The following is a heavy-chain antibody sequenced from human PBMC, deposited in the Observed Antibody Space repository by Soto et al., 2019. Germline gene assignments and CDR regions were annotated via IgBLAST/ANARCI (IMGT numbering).Heavy chain of an antibody. J-gene: IGHJ6*02. CDR2: FDPEDGET. D-gene: IGHD3-22*01. CDR3: ASPRTTANYYDSSGYFTRYGMDV. CDR1: GYTLTELS. Sequence: ASVKVSCKVSGYTLTELSMHWVRQAPGKGLEWMGGFDPEDGETIYAQKFQGRVTMTEDTSTDTAYMELSSLRSEDTAVYYCASPRTTANYYDSSGYFTRYGMDVWGQGTTVTVAS. V-gene: IGHV1-24*01.